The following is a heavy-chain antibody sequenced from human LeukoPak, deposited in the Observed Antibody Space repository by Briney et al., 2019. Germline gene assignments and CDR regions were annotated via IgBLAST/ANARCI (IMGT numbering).Heavy chain of an antibody. J-gene: IGHJ4*02. V-gene: IGHV1-2*02. D-gene: IGHD2-21*01. Sequence: ASVKVSCKASGYTFTAYYMHWVRQAPGQGLEWMGWISPNSGGTNYAQNFQGRVTMTRDTSISTAYMELSSLRYDDAAVYYCARSLALFDYWGQGTLVTVSS. CDR2: ISPNSGGT. CDR1: GYTFTAYY. CDR3: ARSLALFDY.